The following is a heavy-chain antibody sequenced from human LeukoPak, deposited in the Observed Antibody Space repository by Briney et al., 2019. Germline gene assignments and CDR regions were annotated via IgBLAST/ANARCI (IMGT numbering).Heavy chain of an antibody. Sequence: GGSLRLSCVGSGFSLSDYWMHWVRQTPGKGLMWVSRITSDGSTTWYADSVKGRFTVSRDNAKNTLFLEMNSLRDEDTAVYYCAGDYIWGRLLGGQGTLVTVSS. V-gene: IGHV3-74*01. CDR2: ITSDGSTT. CDR3: AGDYIWGRLL. CDR1: GFSLSDYW. D-gene: IGHD3-16*01. J-gene: IGHJ4*01.